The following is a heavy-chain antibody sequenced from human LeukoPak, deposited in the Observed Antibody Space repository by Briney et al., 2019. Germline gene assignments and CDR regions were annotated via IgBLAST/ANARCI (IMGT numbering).Heavy chain of an antibody. J-gene: IGHJ5*02. CDR2: IYYSGST. Sequence: SQTLSLTCTVSGGSISSGGYYWSRIRQHPGKGLEWIGYIYYSGSTYYNPSLKSRVTISVDTSKNQFSLKLSSVTAADTAVYYCARTGTTPFNNWFDPWGQGTLVTVSS. CDR1: GGSISSGGYY. V-gene: IGHV4-31*03. CDR3: ARTGTTPFNNWFDP. D-gene: IGHD1-1*01.